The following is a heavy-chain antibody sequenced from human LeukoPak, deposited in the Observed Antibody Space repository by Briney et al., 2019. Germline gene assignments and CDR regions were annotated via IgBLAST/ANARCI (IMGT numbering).Heavy chain of an antibody. CDR2: ISSSSSYI. Sequence: PGGSLRLSCAVSGFTFNTYSMSWVRQAPGKGLEWVSLISSSSSYIYYAGSVKGRFTISRDNAKNSLYLQMNSLRAEDTAVYYCARDLSKYSSSWYEDYWGQGTLVTVSS. J-gene: IGHJ4*02. V-gene: IGHV3-21*01. D-gene: IGHD6-13*01. CDR3: ARDLSKYSSSWYEDY. CDR1: GFTFNTYS.